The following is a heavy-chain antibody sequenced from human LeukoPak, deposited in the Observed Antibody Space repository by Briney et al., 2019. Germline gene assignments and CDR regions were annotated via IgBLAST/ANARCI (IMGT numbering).Heavy chain of an antibody. CDR1: GGSISSYY. CDR2: IYYSGST. V-gene: IGHV4-59*01. Sequence: SETLSLTCTVSGGSISSYYWSWIRQPPGKGLEWIGYIYYSGSTNYNPSLKSRVTISVDTSKNQFSLKLSSVTAADTAVYYCARGDPIVRPWYFDLWGRGTLATVSS. CDR3: ARGDPIVRPWYFDL. J-gene: IGHJ2*01. D-gene: IGHD1-26*01.